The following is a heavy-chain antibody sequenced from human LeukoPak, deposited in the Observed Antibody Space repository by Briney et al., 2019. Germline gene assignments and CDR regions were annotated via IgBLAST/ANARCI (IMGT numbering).Heavy chain of an antibody. J-gene: IGHJ4*02. CDR1: GGPFSGYY. V-gene: IGHV4-34*01. Sequence: SETLSLTCAVYGGPFSGYYWSWIRQPPGKGLEWIGEINHSGSTNYNPSLKSRVTISVDTSKNQFSLKLSSVTAADTAVYYCARTPRSMSYYFDYWGQGTLVTVSS. CDR2: INHSGST. CDR3: ARTPRSMSYYFDY.